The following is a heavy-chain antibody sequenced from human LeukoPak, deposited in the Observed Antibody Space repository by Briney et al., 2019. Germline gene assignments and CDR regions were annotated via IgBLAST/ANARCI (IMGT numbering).Heavy chain of an antibody. V-gene: IGHV3-9*01. CDR2: ISWDSGHS. CDR3: IKDLRLDLHLDTFEI. CDR1: GFTFDDYA. Sequence: GGSLRLSCAASGFTFDDYAMHWVRQAPGKGLEWVSSISWDSGHSVHADAVQGRFTISRDNAKNSLYLQMNNLRPGDTALYYCIKDLRLDLHLDTFEIWGQGTMVTVSS. J-gene: IGHJ3*02. D-gene: IGHD1-7*01.